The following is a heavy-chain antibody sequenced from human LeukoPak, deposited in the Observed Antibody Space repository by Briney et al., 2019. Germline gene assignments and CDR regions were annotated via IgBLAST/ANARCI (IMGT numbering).Heavy chain of an antibody. V-gene: IGHV3-33*01. D-gene: IGHD6-19*01. J-gene: IGHJ4*02. Sequence: PGTSLRLSCAASGFPISSCGMNWVRQARGKGLEWVARLVYDARSDYANSVKGRFSISRDDSKNTLFLDMSNLRVEDTALYYCARDLSAAFDFWGQGVLVTVSS. CDR2: LVYDARSD. CDR3: ARDLSAAFDF. CDR1: GFPISSCG.